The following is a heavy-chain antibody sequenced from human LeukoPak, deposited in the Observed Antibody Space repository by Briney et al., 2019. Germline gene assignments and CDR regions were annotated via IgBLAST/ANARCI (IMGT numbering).Heavy chain of an antibody. CDR3: AREDYYFDS. V-gene: IGHV4-34*01. Sequence: SETLSLTCSLYGGSTSAYYWSWIRQPPGKGLGWIGEINHSRGAKYNPSLESRVTILLDASKNEFSLNLNSVTAADTAVYHCAREDYYFDSWGQGTLVTVSS. CDR1: GGSTSAYY. J-gene: IGHJ4*02. CDR2: INHSRGA.